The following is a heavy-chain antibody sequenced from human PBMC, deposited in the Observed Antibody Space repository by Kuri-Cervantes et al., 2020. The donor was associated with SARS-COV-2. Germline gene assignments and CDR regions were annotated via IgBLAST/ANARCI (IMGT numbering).Heavy chain of an antibody. D-gene: IGHD3-22*01. Sequence: SETLSLTCAVYGGSFSGYYWSWIRQPPGKGLEWIGEINHSGSTNYNPSLKSRVTVSVDTSKNQFSLQLSSVTAADTAMYYCARRRHDNSIFDAFDIWGQGSVVTVSS. CDR1: GGSFSGYY. J-gene: IGHJ3*02. CDR2: INHSGST. CDR3: ARRRHDNSIFDAFDI. V-gene: IGHV4-34*01.